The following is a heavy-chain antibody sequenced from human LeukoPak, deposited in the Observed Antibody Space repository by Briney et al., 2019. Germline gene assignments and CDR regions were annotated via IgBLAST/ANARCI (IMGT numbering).Heavy chain of an antibody. CDR3: AKSMVTWDYYYYYMDV. V-gene: IGHV3-30*02. CDR2: IRYDGSNK. CDR1: GFTFSSYG. J-gene: IGHJ6*03. Sequence: PGGSLRLSCAASGFTFSSYGMHWVRQAPGKGLEWVAFIRYDGSNKYYADSVKGRFTISRDNSKNTLYLQMNSLRAEDTAVYYCAKSMVTWDYYYYYMDVWGKGTTVTISS. D-gene: IGHD5-18*01.